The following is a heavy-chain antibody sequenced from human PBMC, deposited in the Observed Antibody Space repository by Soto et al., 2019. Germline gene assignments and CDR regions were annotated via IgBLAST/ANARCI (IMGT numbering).Heavy chain of an antibody. CDR1: GGTFSSYA. D-gene: IGHD5-18*01. CDR3: ARDDPPDPRGYRPHFDI. CDR2: IIPIFGTA. J-gene: IGHJ3*02. Sequence: QVQLVQSGAEVKKPGSSVKVSCKASGGTFSSYAISWVRQAPGQGLEWMGGIIPIFGTANYAQKFQGRVTITADESTSTAYMELSSLRSEDTAVYYCARDDPPDPRGYRPHFDIWGQGTMVTVSS. V-gene: IGHV1-69*01.